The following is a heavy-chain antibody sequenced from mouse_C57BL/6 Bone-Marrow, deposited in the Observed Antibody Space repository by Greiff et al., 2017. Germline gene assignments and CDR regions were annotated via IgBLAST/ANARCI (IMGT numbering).Heavy chain of an antibody. CDR1: GYSINGYF. CDR2: IYPYNGAT. Sequence: EVQLQQSGPELVKPGASVKISCKASGYSINGYFMNWVMQSHGKSLEWIGRIYPYNGATLYNQKFKGKATLTVDKSSRTAHMELRSLASEDSAVYYCARTGGSFGAMDYWGQGTSVTVSS. V-gene: IGHV1-20*02. D-gene: IGHD3-1*01. CDR3: ARTGGSFGAMDY. J-gene: IGHJ4*01.